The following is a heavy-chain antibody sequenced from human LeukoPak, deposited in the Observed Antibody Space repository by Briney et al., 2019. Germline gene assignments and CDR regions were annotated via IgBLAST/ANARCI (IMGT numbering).Heavy chain of an antibody. CDR2: IGISSNKI. V-gene: IGHV3-21*01. J-gene: IGHJ5*02. CDR1: GFTLRSYT. Sequence: PGGSLRLSCAASGFTLRSYTMNWVRQAPGKGLEWVSSIGISSNKIYYADSVKGRFIISRDNAKNSVYLQMNSLRAEDTAVYYCARDRGYSDHPSWFDPWGQGTQVTVSS. D-gene: IGHD5-12*01. CDR3: ARDRGYSDHPSWFDP.